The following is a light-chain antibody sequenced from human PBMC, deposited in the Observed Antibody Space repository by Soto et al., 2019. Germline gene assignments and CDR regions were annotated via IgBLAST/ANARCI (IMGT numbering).Light chain of an antibody. CDR3: QQYGSSPALT. Sequence: EIMLTQSPGTLSLSPGERATLSCRASQSIANNDLAWYQQKPGQPPRLLIYGASSRATGISDRFSGSGSGTDFTLTISRLEPDDFAVYYCQQYGSSPALTFGGGTKVEIK. V-gene: IGKV3-20*01. J-gene: IGKJ4*01. CDR2: GAS. CDR1: QSIANND.